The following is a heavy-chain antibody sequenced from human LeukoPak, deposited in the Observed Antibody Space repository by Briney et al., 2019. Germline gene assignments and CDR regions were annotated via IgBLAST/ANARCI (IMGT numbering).Heavy chain of an antibody. CDR2: INPNSGGT. CDR1: GYTFTGYF. CDR3: TRYRQAGTLDY. V-gene: IGHV1-2*02. D-gene: IGHD1-7*01. J-gene: IGHJ4*02. Sequence: GASVKVSCKASGYTFTGYFMNWVRQAPGQGLEWMGWINPNSGGTNYAQMFQGRVTMTRDTSISTAYMELSRLRSDDTAVYYCTRYRQAGTLDYWGQGTLVTVSS.